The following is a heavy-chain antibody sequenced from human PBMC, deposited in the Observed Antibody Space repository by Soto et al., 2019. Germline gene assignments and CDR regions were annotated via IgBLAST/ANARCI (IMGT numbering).Heavy chain of an antibody. J-gene: IGHJ6*02. D-gene: IGHD3-3*01. CDR1: GFTFSSYA. CDR3: AKDLPDSKNYYYYGMDV. Sequence: GGSLRLSCAASGFTFSSYAMSWVRQAPGKGLEWVSAISGSGGSTYYADSVKGRFTISRDNPKNTLYLQMNSLRAEDTAVYYCAKDLPDSKNYYYYGMDVWGQGTTVTVSS. V-gene: IGHV3-23*01. CDR2: ISGSGGST.